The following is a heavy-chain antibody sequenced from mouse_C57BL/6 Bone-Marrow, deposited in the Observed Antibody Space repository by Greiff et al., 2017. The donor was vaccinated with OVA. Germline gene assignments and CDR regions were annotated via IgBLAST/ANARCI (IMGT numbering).Heavy chain of an antibody. CDR1: GFTFSDYG. D-gene: IGHD1-1*01. J-gene: IGHJ3*01. CDR2: ISTLAYSI. V-gene: IGHV5-15*01. CDR3: ARHKGYGSSSWFAY. Sequence: EVKVVESGGGLVQPGGSLKLSCAASGFTFSDYGMAWVRQAPRKGPEWVAFISTLAYSIYYADTVTGRFTISRENAKNTLYLEMSSLRSEDTARYYCARHKGYGSSSWFAYWGQGTLVTVSA.